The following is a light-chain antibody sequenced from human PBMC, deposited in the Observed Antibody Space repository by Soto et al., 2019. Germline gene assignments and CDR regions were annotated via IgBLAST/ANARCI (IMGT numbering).Light chain of an antibody. CDR3: QQYNNWPPWT. CDR2: GAS. CDR1: QSVSSN. J-gene: IGKJ1*01. Sequence: EIVMTQSPATLSVSPGERATLSCRASQSVSSNLAWYQQKPGQAPRLLIYGASTRATGIPARLSGSGSGTEFTLTISSLQSEDFAVYYCQQYNNWPPWTFGQWTKVEIK. V-gene: IGKV3-15*01.